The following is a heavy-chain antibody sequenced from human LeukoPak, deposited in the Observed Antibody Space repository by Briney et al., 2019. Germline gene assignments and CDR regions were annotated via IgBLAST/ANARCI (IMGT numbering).Heavy chain of an antibody. Sequence: SQTLSLTCTVSGGSSNIGNYYWTWIRQPAGKGLEWIGRIYTRGSTLYNPSLKSRVTISIDTSKNQFSLKLDSVTAADTAVYYCARMRATGTYPFDSWGQGTLVVVSS. J-gene: IGHJ4*02. CDR2: IYTRGST. D-gene: IGHD1-14*01. CDR1: GGSSNIGNYY. CDR3: ARMRATGTYPFDS. V-gene: IGHV4-61*02.